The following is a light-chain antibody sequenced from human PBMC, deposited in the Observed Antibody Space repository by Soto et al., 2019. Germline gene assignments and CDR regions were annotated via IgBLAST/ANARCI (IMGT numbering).Light chain of an antibody. CDR3: AAWDDSLNGWV. Sequence: QSALTQPPSASGTPGQRVTISCSGSSYNLGSNTVNWYQQLPGTAPKLLIYSNNQRPSGVPDRFSGSKSGTSASLAISGLQSEDEADYYCAAWDDSLNGWVFGGGTKLTVL. CDR1: SYNLGSNT. V-gene: IGLV1-44*01. J-gene: IGLJ3*02. CDR2: SNN.